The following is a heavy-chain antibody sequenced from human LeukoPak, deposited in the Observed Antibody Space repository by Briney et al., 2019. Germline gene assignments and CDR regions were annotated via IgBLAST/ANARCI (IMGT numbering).Heavy chain of an antibody. CDR3: ARGTYGYYMDV. Sequence: SETLSLTCSGSNYSISNSLYWGWLRLPPGKGLEWIGSIYRSGSTFYNPSLKSRVTISLDTSKNQFSLKLSSVTAADTAVYFCARGTYGYYMDVWGKGTTVTLSS. J-gene: IGHJ6*03. CDR2: IYRSGST. V-gene: IGHV4-38-2*02. D-gene: IGHD4-17*01. CDR1: NYSISNSLY.